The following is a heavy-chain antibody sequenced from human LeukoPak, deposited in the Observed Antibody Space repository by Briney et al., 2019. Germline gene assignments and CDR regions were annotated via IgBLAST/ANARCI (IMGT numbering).Heavy chain of an antibody. J-gene: IGHJ3*02. CDR1: GFTFGSYT. CDR2: ISSSSSYI. V-gene: IGHV3-21*01. CDR3: ATGTYGDYESAFDI. D-gene: IGHD4-17*01. Sequence: GGSLRLSCAASGFTFGSYTMNWVRQAPGKGLVWVSSISSSSSYIYYADSVKGRFTISRDNAKNSLYLQMNSLRAEDTAVYYCATGTYGDYESAFDIWGQGTMVTVSS.